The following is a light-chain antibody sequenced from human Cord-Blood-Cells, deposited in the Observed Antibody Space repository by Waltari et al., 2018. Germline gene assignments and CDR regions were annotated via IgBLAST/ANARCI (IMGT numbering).Light chain of an antibody. Sequence: QSVLPQPPSVSGASGQRVTISCTGSSSNIGAGYDVHWYQQLPGTAPKLLIYGNSNRPSGVPDRFSGSKSGTSASLAITGLQAEDEADYYCQSYDSSLSGSVFGGGTKLTVL. CDR3: QSYDSSLSGSV. V-gene: IGLV1-40*01. J-gene: IGLJ3*02. CDR2: GNS. CDR1: SSNIGAGYD.